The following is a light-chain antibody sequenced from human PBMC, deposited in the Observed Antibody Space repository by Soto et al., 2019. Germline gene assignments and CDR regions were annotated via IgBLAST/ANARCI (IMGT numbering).Light chain of an antibody. CDR1: QSVSSY. CDR2: DAS. J-gene: IGKJ5*01. CDR3: QQRSNWPIT. V-gene: IGKV3-11*01. Sequence: EILLTQSPAPLSLSPGERATLSCGASQSVSSYLAWYQQKPGQAPRLLIYDASNRATGIPARFSGSGSGTDFTLTISSLETEEFAVYYCQQRSNWPITFGHGTRLEIK.